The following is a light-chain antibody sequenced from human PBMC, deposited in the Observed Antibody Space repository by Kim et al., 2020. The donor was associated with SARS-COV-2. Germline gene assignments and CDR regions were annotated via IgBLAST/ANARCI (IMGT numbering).Light chain of an antibody. CDR1: KSVGIT. Sequence: SPGERATLLCRASKSVGITVAWYQHKPGQAPRVLIYGASTRATGIPARFSGSGSGTEFTLSISSLQSEDFAVYFCHQYNDWPPGDTFGQGTKLEI. J-gene: IGKJ2*01. V-gene: IGKV3-15*01. CDR2: GAS. CDR3: HQYNDWPPGDT.